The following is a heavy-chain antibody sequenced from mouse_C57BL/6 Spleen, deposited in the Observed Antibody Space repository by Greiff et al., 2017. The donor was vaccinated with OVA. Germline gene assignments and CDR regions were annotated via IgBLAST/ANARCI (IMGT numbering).Heavy chain of an antibody. CDR3: AREKIYDYGGDFDY. D-gene: IGHD2-4*01. J-gene: IGHJ2*01. Sequence: EVQLQQSGPELVKPGASVKISCKASGYSFTGYYMNWVKQSPEKSLEWIGEINPSSGGTTYNQKFKAKATLTVDKSSSTAYMQLKSLTSEDSAVYYCAREKIYDYGGDFDYWGQGTTLTVSS. CDR1: GYSFTGYY. V-gene: IGHV1-42*01. CDR2: INPSSGGT.